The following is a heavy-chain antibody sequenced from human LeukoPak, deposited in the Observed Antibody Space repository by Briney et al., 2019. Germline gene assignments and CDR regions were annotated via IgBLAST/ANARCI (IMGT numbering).Heavy chain of an antibody. Sequence: GGSLRLSCAASGFIFSDYYMSSCRQAPGKGLEWISFISSGANSIYYADSVKGRFTISRDNAKNSLYLQMNSLRVDDTAVYYCVRRGSRSYWGQGTLVTVSS. J-gene: IGHJ4*02. CDR3: VRRGSRSY. CDR2: ISSGANSI. D-gene: IGHD3-16*02. V-gene: IGHV3-11*01. CDR1: GFIFSDYY.